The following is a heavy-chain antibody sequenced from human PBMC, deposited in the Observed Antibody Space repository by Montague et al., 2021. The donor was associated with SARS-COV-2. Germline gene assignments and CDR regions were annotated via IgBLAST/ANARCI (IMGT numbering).Heavy chain of an antibody. CDR2: IYNGGSI. CDR3: ARHHISTMYGYSWFDP. CDR1: GGSISNYF. V-gene: IGHV4-59*01. J-gene: IGHJ5*02. Sequence: SETLSLTCSVSGGSISNYFWSWIRQTPGKGLEWIGYIYNGGSIDYNPSLKSRVTISVDTSKNQFSVKLTSVTSADAAVYYCARHHISTMYGYSWFDPWGRGTLVTVSS. D-gene: IGHD1-14*01.